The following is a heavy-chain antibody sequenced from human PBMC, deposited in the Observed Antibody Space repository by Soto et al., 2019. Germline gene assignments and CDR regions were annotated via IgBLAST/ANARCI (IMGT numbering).Heavy chain of an antibody. D-gene: IGHD3-3*01. CDR1: GYTFTSYG. Sequence: QVQLVQSGAEVKKPGASVKVSCKASGYTFTSYGISWVRQAPGQELEWMGWISAYNGNTNYAQKLQGRVTMTTDTSTSTAYMELRSLRSDDTAVYYCARSLPRGVVINRYYYYGMDVWGQGTTVTVSS. CDR2: ISAYNGNT. V-gene: IGHV1-18*01. J-gene: IGHJ6*02. CDR3: ARSLPRGVVINRYYYYGMDV.